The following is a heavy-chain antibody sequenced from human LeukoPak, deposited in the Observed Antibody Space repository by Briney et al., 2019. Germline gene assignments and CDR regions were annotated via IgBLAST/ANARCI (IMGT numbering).Heavy chain of an antibody. Sequence: ASVKVSCKASGYTFTSYAMHWVRQAPGQRLEWMGWINAGNGNTKYSQKFQGRVTITRDTSASTAYMELSSLRSEDTAVYYCASPRPNYYGSGSYSTYYYCMDVWGKGTTVTVSS. D-gene: IGHD3-10*01. CDR2: INAGNGNT. J-gene: IGHJ6*04. CDR3: ASPRPNYYGSGSYSTYYYCMDV. V-gene: IGHV1-3*01. CDR1: GYTFTSYA.